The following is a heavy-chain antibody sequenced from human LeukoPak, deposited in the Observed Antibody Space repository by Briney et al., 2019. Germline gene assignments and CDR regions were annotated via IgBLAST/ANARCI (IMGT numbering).Heavy chain of an antibody. Sequence: PGGSLRLSCAAPGFTVSNNYMSWLRQAPGKGLEWVSLIYSGGSTYYADSVKGRFTISRDNSKNTLFLQMNSLRVEDTAVYYCATYSSLDYWGQGILVTVSS. CDR3: ATYSSLDY. CDR1: GFTVSNNY. V-gene: IGHV3-53*01. CDR2: IYSGGST. J-gene: IGHJ4*02. D-gene: IGHD3-22*01.